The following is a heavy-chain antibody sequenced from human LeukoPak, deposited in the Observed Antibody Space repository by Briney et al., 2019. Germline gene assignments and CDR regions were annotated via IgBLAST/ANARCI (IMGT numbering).Heavy chain of an antibody. CDR1: GGSISSYY. D-gene: IGHD2-15*01. V-gene: IGHV4-4*07. Sequence: SETLSLTCTVSGGSISSYYWSWIRQPAGKGLEWIGSIYYSGSTYYNPSLKSRVTISVDTSKNQFFLKLSSVTAADTAVYYCARDQHCSGGSCYLSPNWFDPWGQGTLVTVSS. CDR2: IYYSGST. J-gene: IGHJ5*02. CDR3: ARDQHCSGGSCYLSPNWFDP.